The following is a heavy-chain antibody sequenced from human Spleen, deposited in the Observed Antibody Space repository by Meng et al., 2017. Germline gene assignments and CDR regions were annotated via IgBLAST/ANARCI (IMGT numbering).Heavy chain of an antibody. D-gene: IGHD6-13*01. V-gene: IGHV5-51*01. J-gene: IGHJ4*02. CDR2: IYPRDSDT. CDR1: GYSFTDYW. Sequence: GESLKISCKGSGYSFTDYWIAWVRQMPGKGLEWMGIIYPRDSDTRYSPSFQGHVTISADESISTTYLQWNSLKASDTAMYYCARDHSSSWYDYWGQGTLVTVSS. CDR3: ARDHSSSWYDY.